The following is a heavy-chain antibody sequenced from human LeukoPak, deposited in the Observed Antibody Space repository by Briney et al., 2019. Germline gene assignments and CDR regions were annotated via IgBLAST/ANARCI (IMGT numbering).Heavy chain of an antibody. CDR1: GYTFINYG. J-gene: IGHJ5*02. Sequence: ASVKVSCKASGYTFINYGISWVRQARGQGLEWMGWTSGDNVNTYYAQKFLGRVIMTTDISTTTAYMELRSLRPDDTAVYYCVRDWEWKAARSLFDPWGQGTRVTVSS. D-gene: IGHD6-6*01. CDR2: TSGDNVNT. V-gene: IGHV1-18*01. CDR3: VRDWEWKAARSLFDP.